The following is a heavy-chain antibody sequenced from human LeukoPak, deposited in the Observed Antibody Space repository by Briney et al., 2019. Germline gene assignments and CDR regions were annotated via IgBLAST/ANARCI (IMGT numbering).Heavy chain of an antibody. V-gene: IGHV3-33*06. J-gene: IGHJ4*02. D-gene: IGHD3-22*01. CDR3: AKGGYYYDSSGTNDY. CDR1: GFTFSSYW. CDR2: IWYDGSNK. Sequence: PGGSLRLSCAASGFTFSSYWMHWVRQAPGKGLEWVAVIWYDGSNKYYADSVKGRFTISRDNSKNTLYLQMNSLRAEDTAVYYCAKGGYYYDSSGTNDYWGQGTLVTVSS.